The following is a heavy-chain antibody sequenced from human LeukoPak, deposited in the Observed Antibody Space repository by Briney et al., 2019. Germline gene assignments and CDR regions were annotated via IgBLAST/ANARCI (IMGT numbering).Heavy chain of an antibody. CDR3: AHSVGVLWFGELSHFDY. Sequence: SGPTLVNPTQTLTLTCTFSGFSLSTSGVGVGWIRQPPGKALEWLALIYWNDDKRYSPSLKSRLTTTKDTSKNQVVLTMTNMDPVDTATYYCAHSVGVLWFGELSHFDYWGQGTLVTVSS. CDR1: GFSLSTSGVG. J-gene: IGHJ4*02. CDR2: IYWNDDK. V-gene: IGHV2-5*01. D-gene: IGHD3-10*01.